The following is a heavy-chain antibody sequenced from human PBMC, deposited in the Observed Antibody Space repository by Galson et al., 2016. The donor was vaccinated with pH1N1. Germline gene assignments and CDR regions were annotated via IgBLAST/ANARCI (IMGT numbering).Heavy chain of an antibody. Sequence: SVKVSCKASGYTFTGHYMHWVRQAPGRGLEWMGWINPDNGDSKYAQKLQDSVTMSRDTANSTSYMEVNRLKTDDTAVYYCARIIRYSSGLDPWGTGTRVTVSS. V-gene: IGHV1-2*02. J-gene: IGHJ5*02. CDR3: ARIIRYSSGLDP. D-gene: IGHD2-21*01. CDR1: GYTFTGHY. CDR2: INPDNGDS.